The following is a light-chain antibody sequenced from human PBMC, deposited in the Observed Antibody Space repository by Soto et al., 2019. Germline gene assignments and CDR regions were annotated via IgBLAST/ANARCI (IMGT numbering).Light chain of an antibody. J-gene: IGKJ2*02. Sequence: DLQMTQSPSSLSASVGDIVTITFRSSQDIRNHLVWFQQKPGKAPKLLIYAASSLQSGVPSRFSGSGSGTDFTLTISRRQPEDFVTYYRQQSYCTHCTLGHGTRLEIK. CDR1: QDIRNH. V-gene: IGKV1-39*01. CDR3: QQSYCTHCT. CDR2: AAS.